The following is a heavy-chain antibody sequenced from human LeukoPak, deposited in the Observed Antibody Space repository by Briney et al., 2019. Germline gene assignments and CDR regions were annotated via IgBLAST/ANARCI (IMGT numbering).Heavy chain of an antibody. Sequence: KSGGSLRLSCAASGFTLSSYSMNWVRQAPGKGLEWVSFISGSNSYIYYADSVKGRFTISRDNAKNSLYLQMNSLRVEDTAVYYCARGPDAFDIWGQGTMVTVSS. V-gene: IGHV3-21*01. CDR1: GFTLSSYS. J-gene: IGHJ3*02. CDR3: ARGPDAFDI. CDR2: ISGSNSYI. D-gene: IGHD3-10*01.